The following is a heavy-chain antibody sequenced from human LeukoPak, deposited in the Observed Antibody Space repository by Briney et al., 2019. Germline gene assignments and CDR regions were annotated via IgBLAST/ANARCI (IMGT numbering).Heavy chain of an antibody. J-gene: IGHJ4*02. D-gene: IGHD3-9*01. CDR3: AKDIRAFRDIWTVYSYFDY. CDR1: GFTFDDYA. V-gene: IGHV3-9*01. Sequence: GGSLRLSCAASGFTFDDYAMHWVRQAPGKGLEWVSGISWNSGSIGYADSVKGRFTISRDNAKNSLYLQMNSLRAEDTALYYCAKDIRAFRDIWTVYSYFDYGGQETLVTVS. CDR2: ISWNSGSI.